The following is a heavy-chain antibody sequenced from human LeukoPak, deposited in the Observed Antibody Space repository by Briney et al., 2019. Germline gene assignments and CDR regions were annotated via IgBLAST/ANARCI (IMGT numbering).Heavy chain of an antibody. D-gene: IGHD3-22*01. CDR1: GFTFSSYA. V-gene: IGHV3-23*01. J-gene: IGHJ4*02. Sequence: PGGSLRLSCAASGFTFSSYAMSWVRQAPGKGLEWVSAISGSGGSTYYADSVKGRFTISRDNSKNTLYLQMNSLRAGDTAVYYCAKDVEIVVVITDYWGQGTLVTVSS. CDR2: ISGSGGST. CDR3: AKDVEIVVVITDY.